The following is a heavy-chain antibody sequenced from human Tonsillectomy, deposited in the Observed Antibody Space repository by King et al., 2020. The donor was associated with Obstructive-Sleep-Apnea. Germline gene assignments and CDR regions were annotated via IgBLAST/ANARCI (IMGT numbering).Heavy chain of an antibody. J-gene: IGHJ3*02. CDR3: ARHVGALDAFDI. V-gene: IGHV4-39*01. D-gene: IGHD1-26*01. CDR1: GDSISSRSYY. Sequence: QLQESGPGLVKPSETLSLTCTVSGDSISSRSYYWGWIRQPPGKGLEWIGIIYYTGSTYYNPSLQSRVTISVDTSKNQFSLKLSSVTAADTAVYYCARHVGALDAFDIWGQGTMVTVSS. CDR2: IYYTGST.